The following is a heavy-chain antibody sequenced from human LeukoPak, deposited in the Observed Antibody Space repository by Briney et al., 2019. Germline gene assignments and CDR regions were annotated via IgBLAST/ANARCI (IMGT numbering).Heavy chain of an antibody. V-gene: IGHV3-33*01. CDR2: IWYDGTNK. CDR1: GFTFSSYD. Sequence: GRSLRLSCAASGFTFSSYDMHWVRQAPGKGLEWVAVIWYDGTNKYYADSVKGRFTISRDNSKNTVHLQMNSLRAEDTAVYYCASGRYSYGSVWGQGALVTVSS. CDR3: ASGRYSYGSV. J-gene: IGHJ4*02. D-gene: IGHD5-18*01.